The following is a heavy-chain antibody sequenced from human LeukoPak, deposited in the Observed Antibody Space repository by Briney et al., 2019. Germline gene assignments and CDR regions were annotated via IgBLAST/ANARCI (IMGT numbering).Heavy chain of an antibody. Sequence: SGRSLTLSCAASGFTCSSYAMLWVRQGQGNLVDWVAVISYDGSNKYSADSVRGRFTNSRDNSKNTLYLQMNSLRAEDTAVYYCARGYCGGDCLDYWGQGALVTVSS. CDR3: ARGYCGGDCLDY. D-gene: IGHD2-21*01. J-gene: IGHJ4*02. CDR1: GFTCSSYA. CDR2: ISYDGSNK. V-gene: IGHV3-30*04.